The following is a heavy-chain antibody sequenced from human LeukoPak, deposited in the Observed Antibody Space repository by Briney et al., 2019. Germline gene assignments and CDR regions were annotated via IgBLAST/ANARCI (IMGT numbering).Heavy chain of an antibody. CDR2: IYQDGREK. V-gene: IGHV3-7*01. CDR3: AGERPSSSWYDY. J-gene: IGHJ4*02. Sequence: GSLLLSCAASGFTFSSHLMTWVRQAPGKGLEWVANIYQDGREKYYAGSVKGRFTISRDNAKNSLFLQMDSLRAEDTAVYYCAGERPSSSWYDYWGQGTLVTVSS. CDR1: GFTFSSHL. D-gene: IGHD6-13*01.